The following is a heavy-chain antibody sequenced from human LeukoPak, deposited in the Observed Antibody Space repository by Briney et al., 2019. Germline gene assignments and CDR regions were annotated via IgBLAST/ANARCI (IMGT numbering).Heavy chain of an antibody. CDR1: GFTFSSYW. J-gene: IGHJ4*02. Sequence: PGGSLRLSCAASGFTFSSYWMSWVRQAPGKGLEWVANIKQDGSEKYYVDSVKGRFTISRDNAKNSLYLQMNSLRAEDTAVYYCARGFFGYDFWSGYLPSLASDYWGQGTLVTVSS. D-gene: IGHD3-3*01. CDR2: IKQDGSEK. CDR3: ARGFFGYDFWSGYLPSLASDY. V-gene: IGHV3-7*01.